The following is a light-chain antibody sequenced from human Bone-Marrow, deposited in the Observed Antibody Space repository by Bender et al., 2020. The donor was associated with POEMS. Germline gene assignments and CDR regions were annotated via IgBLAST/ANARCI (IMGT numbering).Light chain of an antibody. CDR2: GYN. CDR1: SSNTGSGYD. Sequence: QSVLTQPPSVSGAPGQRVTIPCTGSSSNTGSGYDINWYQHLPGTAPNLLIYGYNNRPSGVPDRFSGSKSGTSASLAITGLQAEDEGDYYCQSYDNSLSGWVFGGGTKLTVL. V-gene: IGLV1-40*01. CDR3: QSYDNSLSGWV. J-gene: IGLJ3*02.